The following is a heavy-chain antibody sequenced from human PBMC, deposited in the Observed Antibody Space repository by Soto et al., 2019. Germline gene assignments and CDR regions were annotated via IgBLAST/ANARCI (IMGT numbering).Heavy chain of an antibody. J-gene: IGHJ4*02. D-gene: IGHD3-22*01. V-gene: IGHV1-69*01. CDR1: GGTYRNYA. Sequence: QVHLVQSGAEVKKPGSSVRVSCNASGGTYRNYAVNWVRQAPGQGLEWMGGIIPISGTTNYAQKFQGRVTITADESTSTAYMELRRLRSEDTAVYFCARDEGDDSSGYYDVNYWGQGTLVTVSS. CDR2: IIPISGTT. CDR3: ARDEGDDSSGYYDVNY.